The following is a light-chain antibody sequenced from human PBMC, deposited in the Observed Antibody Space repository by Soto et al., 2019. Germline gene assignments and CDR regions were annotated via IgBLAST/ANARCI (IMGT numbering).Light chain of an antibody. J-gene: IGKJ2*01. CDR2: DAS. CDR3: QQYYNLPHT. CDR1: QDISNY. V-gene: IGKV1-33*01. Sequence: DIQMTQSPSSLSASVGDRVTITCQASQDISNYLNWYQQKPGKAPKLLIYDASNLETGVPSRFSGSGSGTDFTFTISSLQPEDIATYYCQQYYNLPHTFGQGTKREIK.